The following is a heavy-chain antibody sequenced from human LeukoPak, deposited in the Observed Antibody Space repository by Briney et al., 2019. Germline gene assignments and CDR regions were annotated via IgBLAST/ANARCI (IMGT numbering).Heavy chain of an antibody. J-gene: IGHJ4*02. CDR3: ARDLAGPFDY. CDR2: ISYDGSNK. CDR1: GFTFSSYA. V-gene: IGHV3-30-3*01. Sequence: GGSLRLSCAASGFTFSSYAMHWVRQAPGKGLEWVAVISYDGSNKYYADSVKGRFTISRDNSKNTLYLQMNSLRAEDTAVYYCARDLAGPFDYWGQGTLVTDSS.